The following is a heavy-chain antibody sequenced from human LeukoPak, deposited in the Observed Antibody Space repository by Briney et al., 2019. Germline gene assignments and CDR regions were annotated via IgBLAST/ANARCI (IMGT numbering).Heavy chain of an antibody. Sequence: SQTLSLTCAVSGGSISSGGYSWSWIRQPPGKGLEWIGRMYTSGTTNYNPSLKSRVTMSVDTSKNQFSLKVSTVTAADTAVYYCARMATDTQEDSSGWKSYYYYYYVDVWGKGTTVTVSS. J-gene: IGHJ6*03. CDR3: ARMATDTQEDSSGWKSYYYYYYVDV. CDR1: GGSISSGGYS. CDR2: MYTSGTT. D-gene: IGHD6-19*01. V-gene: IGHV4-61*02.